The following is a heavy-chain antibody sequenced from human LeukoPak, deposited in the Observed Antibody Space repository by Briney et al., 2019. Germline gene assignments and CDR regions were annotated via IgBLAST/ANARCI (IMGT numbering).Heavy chain of an antibody. V-gene: IGHV3-74*01. J-gene: IGHJ4*02. Sequence: GGSLRLSCAASGFTFSSYWMHWVRQGPGKGLVWVSRISSDGSNTYYADSVEGRFTISRDNAKNTMYLQMNSLRAEDTAVYYCARGTGYSVFDYWGQGILVTVSS. D-gene: IGHD3/OR15-3a*01. CDR2: ISSDGSNT. CDR3: ARGTGYSVFDY. CDR1: GFTFSSYW.